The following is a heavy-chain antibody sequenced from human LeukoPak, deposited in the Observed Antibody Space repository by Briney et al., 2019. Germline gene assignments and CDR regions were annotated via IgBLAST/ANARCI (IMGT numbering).Heavy chain of an antibody. CDR2: INTNTGNP. V-gene: IGHV7-4-1*02. J-gene: IGHJ4*02. CDR1: GYTFTSYA. Sequence: GASVKVSCKASGYTFTSYAMDWVRQAPGRGLEWMGWINTNTGNPTYAQGFTGRFVFSLDTSVSTAYLQISSLKAEDTAVYYCARDGDSGYDCLFDYWGQGTLVTVSS. D-gene: IGHD5-12*01. CDR3: ARDGDSGYDCLFDY.